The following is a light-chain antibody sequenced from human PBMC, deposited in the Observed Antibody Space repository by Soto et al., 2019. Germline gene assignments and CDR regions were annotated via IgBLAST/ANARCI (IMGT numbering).Light chain of an antibody. J-gene: IGLJ2*01. Sequence: QSALTQPASVSGSPGQSITISCTGTSRDVGGYNYVSWYQQHPGKAPKLMIYEVNKRPSGVSNRFSGSKSGNTASLAISGLQADDEADYHCCSYAGRSTVICGGGTKLTVL. CDR1: SRDVGGYNY. V-gene: IGLV2-14*01. CDR3: CSYAGRSTVI. CDR2: EVN.